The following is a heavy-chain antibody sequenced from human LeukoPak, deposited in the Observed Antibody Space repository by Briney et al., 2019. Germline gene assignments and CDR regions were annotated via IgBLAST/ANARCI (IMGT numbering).Heavy chain of an antibody. CDR1: GFTFSSYA. CDR2: LRGDGET. J-gene: IGHJ4*02. V-gene: IGHV3-23*01. D-gene: IGHD3-16*01. CDR3: AKASWVSSADAVL. Sequence: GGSLRLSCAASGFTFSSYAMSWVRQAPARGLEWVSSLRGDGETFYADSVKGRFTLSRDHSRNTVYLHLNNLRVEDTAVYYCAKASWVSSADAVLRGQGTMVTVS.